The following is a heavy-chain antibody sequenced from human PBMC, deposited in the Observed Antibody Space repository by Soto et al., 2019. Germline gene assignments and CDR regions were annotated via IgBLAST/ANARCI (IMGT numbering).Heavy chain of an antibody. CDR2: ISPYSGNT. V-gene: IGHV1-18*04. D-gene: IGHD1-1*01. J-gene: IGHJ6*02. CDR1: GYTFTSHN. CDR3: ARDKEERLFYYYYGFDV. Sequence: QVQLVQSGPEMKWPGASVKVSCQASGYTFTSHNITWVRQAPGQGLEWMGWISPYSGNTDYAQNLQGRVTMTTDTLPSTAYMELSSLRSDDAAVYYCARDKEERLFYYYYGFDVWRQGTTVTVSS.